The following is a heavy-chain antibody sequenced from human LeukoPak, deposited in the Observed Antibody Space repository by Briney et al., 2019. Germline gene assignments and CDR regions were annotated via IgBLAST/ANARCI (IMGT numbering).Heavy chain of an antibody. V-gene: IGHV1-2*02. CDR2: INPSSGGT. CDR1: GYTFTGHY. J-gene: IGHJ4*02. Sequence: EASVKVSCKASGYTFTGHYMHWVRQAPGQGLEWMGWINPSSGGTHFAQEFQGRVTMTRDTSISAAYIELNSLRSDDTAVYYCARSLRWELPYYLDNWGQGTLVTVSS. D-gene: IGHD4-23*01. CDR3: ARSLRWELPYYLDN.